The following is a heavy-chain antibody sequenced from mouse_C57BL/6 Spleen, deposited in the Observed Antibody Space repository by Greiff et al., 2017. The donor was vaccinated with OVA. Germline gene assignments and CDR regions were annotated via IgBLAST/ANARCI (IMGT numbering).Heavy chain of an antibody. CDR2: IYPRSGNT. CDR1: GYTFTSYG. CDR3: AREGIYDGYYRFAY. V-gene: IGHV1-81*01. Sequence: QVQLQQSGAELARPGASVKLSCKASGYTFTSYGISWVKQRTGQGLEWIGEIYPRSGNTYYNEKFKGKATLTADKSSSTAYMELRSLTSEDSAVYFCAREGIYDGYYRFAYWGQGTLVTVSA. D-gene: IGHD2-3*01. J-gene: IGHJ3*01.